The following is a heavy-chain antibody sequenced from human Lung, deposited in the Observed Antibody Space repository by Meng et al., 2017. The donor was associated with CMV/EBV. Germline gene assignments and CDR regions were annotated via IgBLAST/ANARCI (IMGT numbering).Heavy chain of an antibody. CDR1: GFTFSSYW. D-gene: IGHD5-24*01. Sequence: SCAASGFTFSSYWMHWVRQAPGKGLVWVSRINSDGSSTSYADSVKGRFTNSRDNAKNTLYLQMNSLRAEDTAVYYCARPAHGYSTSFDYWGQGTLVTVSS. CDR3: ARPAHGYSTSFDY. CDR2: INSDGSST. J-gene: IGHJ4*02. V-gene: IGHV3-74*01.